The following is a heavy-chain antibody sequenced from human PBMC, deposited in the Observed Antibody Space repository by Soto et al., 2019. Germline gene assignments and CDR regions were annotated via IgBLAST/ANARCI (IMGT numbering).Heavy chain of an antibody. CDR1: GFRFRDYD. Sequence: QVRLVESGGGVVQPGKSLRLSCVASGFRFRDYDMQWVRQAPGKGLEWVAIISHDESKKDYVDSVKGRFTVSRDNSKNTLFLQMNSLRADDTAVYYWAKRKYYDSSYGMDGGGQGTTVTVSS. CDR3: AKRKYYDSSYGMDG. D-gene: IGHD3-22*01. CDR2: ISHDESKK. V-gene: IGHV3-30*18. J-gene: IGHJ6*02.